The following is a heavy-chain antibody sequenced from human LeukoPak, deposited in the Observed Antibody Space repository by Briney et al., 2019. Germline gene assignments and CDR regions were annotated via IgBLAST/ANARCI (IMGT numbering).Heavy chain of an antibody. Sequence: SETLSLTCTVSGGSISNYYWSWLRQPPGKGLEGIGCMHSSGSTTYNLSLKSRVSMSIETSTNQFSLKLSSVTAADTAVYYCARDIRVVGATLYFDYWGQGTLVTVSS. CDR2: MHSSGST. CDR1: GGSISNYY. V-gene: IGHV4-59*01. D-gene: IGHD1-26*01. CDR3: ARDIRVVGATLYFDY. J-gene: IGHJ4*02.